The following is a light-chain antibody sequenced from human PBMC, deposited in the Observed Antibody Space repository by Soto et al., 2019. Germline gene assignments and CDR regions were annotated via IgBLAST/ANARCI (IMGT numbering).Light chain of an antibody. Sequence: IVLTQSPVTLSLSPGERATLSCRASQSVSSYLAWYQQKPGQAPRLLIYDASNRATGIPARFSGSGSGTDFTLTISSLEPEDFAVYYCQQRSNWLTFGGGTKVDIK. CDR1: QSVSSY. J-gene: IGKJ4*01. CDR2: DAS. CDR3: QQRSNWLT. V-gene: IGKV3-11*01.